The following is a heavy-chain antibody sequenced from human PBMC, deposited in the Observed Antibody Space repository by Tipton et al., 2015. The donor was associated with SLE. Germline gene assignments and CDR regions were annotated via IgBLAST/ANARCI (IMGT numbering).Heavy chain of an antibody. J-gene: IGHJ2*01. Sequence: TLSLTCTVSGGSISTHFWNWVRQPPGKGLEWIGYIYYSENTSGSTNYNPSLKSRVTISLDTSKSQFSLKLQSVTAADTAVYYCARRTREDGGPCDPRGVWFFDLWGRGTLVTVSS. CDR1: GGSISTHF. D-gene: IGHD3-16*01. CDR3: ARRTREDGGPCDPRGVWFFDL. CDR2: IYYSENTSGST. V-gene: IGHV4-59*11.